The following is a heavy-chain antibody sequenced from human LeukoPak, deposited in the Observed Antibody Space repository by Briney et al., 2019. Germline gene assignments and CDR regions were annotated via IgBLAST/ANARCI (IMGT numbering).Heavy chain of an antibody. Sequence: PSETLSLTCAVYGGSFSGYYWNWIRQPAGKGLEWIGRFYTSGSTNYNPSLKSRVTMSVDTSKNQFSLKLTSVTAADTAVYYCARAEVNTADFDYWGQGTLVTVSS. J-gene: IGHJ4*02. CDR1: GGSFSGYY. D-gene: IGHD5-18*01. CDR3: ARAEVNTADFDY. CDR2: FYTSGST. V-gene: IGHV4-59*10.